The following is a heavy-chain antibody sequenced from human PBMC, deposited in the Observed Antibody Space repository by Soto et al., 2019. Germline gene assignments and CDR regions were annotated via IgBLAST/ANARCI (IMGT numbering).Heavy chain of an antibody. J-gene: IGHJ4*02. V-gene: IGHV3-7*01. CDR1: DSTLITNW. Sequence: EVQLVESGGGLVQPGGSLEPSLEALDSTLITNWLAGARKLPGRGREWVANINQDGSEKYYVDSVKGRFTISRDNAKNSLYLQMTSLRADDTAVYYCARARGWNIVIIPAASDYWGQGTLVTVSS. CDR3: ARARGWNIVIIPAASDY. CDR2: INQDGSEK. D-gene: IGHD2-2*01.